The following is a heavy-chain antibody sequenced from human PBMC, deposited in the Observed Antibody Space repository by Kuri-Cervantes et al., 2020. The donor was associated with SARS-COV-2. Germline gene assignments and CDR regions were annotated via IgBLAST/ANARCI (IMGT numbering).Heavy chain of an antibody. Sequence: GESLKISCAASGFTFSSYSMNWVRQAPGKGLEWVGRIKSKTDGGTTDYAAPVKGRFTISRDDSKNTLYLQMNSLKAEDTAVYYCTTDFVVVPAAFFDYWGQGTLVTVSS. CDR1: GFTFSSYS. J-gene: IGHJ4*02. CDR2: IKSKTDGGTT. D-gene: IGHD2-2*01. CDR3: TTDFVVVPAAFFDY. V-gene: IGHV3-15*01.